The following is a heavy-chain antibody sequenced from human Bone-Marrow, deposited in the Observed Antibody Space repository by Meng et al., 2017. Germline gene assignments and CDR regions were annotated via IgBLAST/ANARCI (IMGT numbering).Heavy chain of an antibody. V-gene: IGHV4-4*02. CDR3: ARGPTTMAHDFDY. D-gene: IGHD4-11*01. J-gene: IGHJ4*02. CDR2: IYHSGST. CDR1: GGSISSSNW. Sequence: QVQLQESGPGLGKPSGTLSLTCAVSGGSISSSNWWSWVRQPPGKGLEWIGEIYHSGSTNYNPSLESRATISVDTSQNNLSLKLSSVTAADSAVYYCARGPTTMAHDFDYWGQGTLVTVSS.